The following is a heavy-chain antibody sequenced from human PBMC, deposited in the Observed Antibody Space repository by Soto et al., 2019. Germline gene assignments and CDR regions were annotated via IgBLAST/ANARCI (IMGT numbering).Heavy chain of an antibody. CDR1: GGSFSGYY. J-gene: IGHJ6*02. CDR3: ARGKLLWFGELLYYYYYGMDV. CDR2: INHSGST. Sequence: SETLSLTCAVYGGSFSGYYWSWIRQPPGKGLEWIGEINHSGSTNYNPSLKSRVTISVGTSKNQFSLKLSSVTAADTAVYYCARGKLLWFGELLYYYYYGMDVWGQGTTVTGSS. V-gene: IGHV4-34*01. D-gene: IGHD3-10*01.